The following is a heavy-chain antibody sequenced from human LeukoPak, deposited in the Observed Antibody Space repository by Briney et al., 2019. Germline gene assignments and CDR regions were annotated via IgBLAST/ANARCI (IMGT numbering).Heavy chain of an antibody. D-gene: IGHD2-2*01. V-gene: IGHV3-48*04. Sequence: GGSLRLSCAGSGFSFRSYSMNWVRQAPGKGLEWLSYITSGGTTIYYADSVEGRFTVSRDNAKNSLYLQMNSLRVEDTAVYYCAKGQSRLVVPAATLDYWGQGTLVTVSS. CDR1: GFSFRSYS. J-gene: IGHJ4*02. CDR2: ITSGGTTI. CDR3: AKGQSRLVVPAATLDY.